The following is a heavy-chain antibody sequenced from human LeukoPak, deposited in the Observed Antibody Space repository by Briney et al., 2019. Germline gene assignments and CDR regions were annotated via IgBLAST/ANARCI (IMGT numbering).Heavy chain of an antibody. D-gene: IGHD5-24*01. CDR3: ARGAMATRVLDF. J-gene: IGHJ4*02. CDR1: GYTFTNYD. CDR2: LSPNSGNT. Sequence: ASVKVSCKTSGYTFTNYDINWVRQATGQGLEWMGWLSPNSGNTAYAQTFRGSVTMTMNTSISTAYMDLSRLRSEDTAVYYCARGAMATRVLDFWGQGTQVTVSS. V-gene: IGHV1-8*01.